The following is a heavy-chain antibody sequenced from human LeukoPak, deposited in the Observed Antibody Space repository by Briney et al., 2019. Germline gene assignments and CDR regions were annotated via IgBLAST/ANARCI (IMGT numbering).Heavy chain of an antibody. D-gene: IGHD4-17*01. Sequence: PSQTLSLTCAVSGGSISSGGYSWSWIRQPPGKGLEWIGYIYHSGSTYYNPSLKSRVTISVDRSKNRFSLKLSSVTAADTAVYYCARSYYGDQYYFDYWGQGTLVTVSS. CDR2: IYHSGST. V-gene: IGHV4-30-2*01. CDR1: GGSISSGGYS. CDR3: ARSYYGDQYYFDY. J-gene: IGHJ4*02.